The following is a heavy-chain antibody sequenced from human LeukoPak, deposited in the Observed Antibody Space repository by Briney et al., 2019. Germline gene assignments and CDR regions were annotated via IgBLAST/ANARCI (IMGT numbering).Heavy chain of an antibody. V-gene: IGHV3-30*18. CDR3: AKYFSGSFDY. J-gene: IGHJ4*02. CDR2: ISSDGRNK. Sequence: PGGSLRLSCAASGFTFSNAWMSWVRQAPGKGLEWVAVISSDGRNKYYADSVKGRFTISRDNSKNTVYLQMSSLRAEDTAVYYCAKYFSGSFDYWGQGTLVTVSS. D-gene: IGHD3-22*01. CDR1: GFTFSNAW.